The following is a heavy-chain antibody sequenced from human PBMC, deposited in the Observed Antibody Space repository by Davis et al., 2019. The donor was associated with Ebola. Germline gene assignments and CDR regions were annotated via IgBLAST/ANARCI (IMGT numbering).Heavy chain of an antibody. Sequence: MPSETLSLTCTVSGASISSYYWSWIRQPPGKGLEWIGYIYYSGSTNYNPSLKSRVTISVDTSKNQFSLKLSSVTAADTAVYYCAREVLHAFDIWGQGTMVTVSS. CDR1: GASISSYY. CDR3: AREVLHAFDI. CDR2: IYYSGST. V-gene: IGHV4-59*12. D-gene: IGHD1-1*01. J-gene: IGHJ3*02.